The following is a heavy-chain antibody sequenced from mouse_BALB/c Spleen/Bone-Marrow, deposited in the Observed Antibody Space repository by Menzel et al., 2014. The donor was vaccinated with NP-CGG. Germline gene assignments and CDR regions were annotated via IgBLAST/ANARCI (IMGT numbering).Heavy chain of an antibody. J-gene: IGHJ2*01. CDR3: SRAAYYDPHFDY. Sequence: SGPELVKPGASVKISCKASGYTFTDYNMHWVKLSHGKSLEWIGYIFPYNGGADYDQKFRSRATLTVDTSSTTAYMELRSLTSEDSAVYYCSRAAYYDPHFDYWGRGTTLTVSS. CDR2: IFPYNGGA. CDR1: GYTFTDYN. V-gene: IGHV1S29*02. D-gene: IGHD2-4*01.